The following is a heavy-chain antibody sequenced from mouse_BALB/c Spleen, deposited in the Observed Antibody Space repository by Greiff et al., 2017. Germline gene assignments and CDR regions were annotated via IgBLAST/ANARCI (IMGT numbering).Heavy chain of an antibody. CDR1: GFTFSSYG. CDR3: ARDGTGGRLRLRAMDY. Sequence: EVQGVESGGGLVQPGGSLKLSCAASGFTFSSYGMSWVRQTPDKRLELVATINSNGGSTYYPDSVKGRFTISRDNAKNTLYLQMSSLKSEDTAMYYCARDGTGGRLRLRAMDYWGQGTSVTVSS. J-gene: IGHJ4*01. V-gene: IGHV5-6-3*01. CDR2: INSNGGST. D-gene: IGHD1-2*01.